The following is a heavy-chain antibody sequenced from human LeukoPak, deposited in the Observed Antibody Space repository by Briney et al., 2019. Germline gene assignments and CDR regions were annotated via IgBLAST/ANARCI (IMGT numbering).Heavy chain of an antibody. CDR2: IIPILGIA. CDR3: ARGVVVAAWFDP. Sequence: GASVKVSCKASGGTFSSYAISWVRQAPGQGLEWMGRIIPILGIANYAQKFQGRVTITADKSTSTAYMELSSLRSEDTAVYYCARGVVVAAWFDPWGQGTLVTVSS. CDR1: GGTFSSYA. J-gene: IGHJ5*02. D-gene: IGHD2-15*01. V-gene: IGHV1-69*04.